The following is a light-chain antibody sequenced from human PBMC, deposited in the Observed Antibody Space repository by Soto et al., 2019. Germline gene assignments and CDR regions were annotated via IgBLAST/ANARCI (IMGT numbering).Light chain of an antibody. CDR3: QQYNKWPYT. Sequence: EMVMTQSPATLSVSPGERATLSCRASQSVSSNLAWYQQKPGQAPRLLIYGASTRATGIPARFSCSGSGAEFTLTISGLQSEDFAVYYCQQYNKWPYTFGQGTNLEIK. V-gene: IGKV3-15*01. CDR2: GAS. J-gene: IGKJ2*01. CDR1: QSVSSN.